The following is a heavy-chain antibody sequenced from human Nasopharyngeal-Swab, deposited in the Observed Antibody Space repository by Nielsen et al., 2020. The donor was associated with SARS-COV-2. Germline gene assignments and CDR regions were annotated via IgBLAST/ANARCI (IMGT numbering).Heavy chain of an antibody. V-gene: IGHV1-2*06. Sequence: ASVKVSCKASGYTFTDYYMHWVRQAPGEGLEYMGRINPHSGDTNFAQKFQGRVTVTRDTSINKAYMELSSLRFDDTAVYYCARDDGDVPGMTGSGPPGGYWGQGTLVTVSS. J-gene: IGHJ4*02. D-gene: IGHD1-14*01. CDR1: GYTFTDYY. CDR2: INPHSGDT. CDR3: ARDDGDVPGMTGSGPPGGY.